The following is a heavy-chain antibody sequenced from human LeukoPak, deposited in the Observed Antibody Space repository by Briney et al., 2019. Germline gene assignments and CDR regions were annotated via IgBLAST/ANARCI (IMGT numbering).Heavy chain of an antibody. D-gene: IGHD1-14*01. Sequence: SGGSLRLSCAASGFTIDDYAMHWVRQTPGKGLECVSLISEDGGDTWYADSVKGRFTISRDNSKNSLYLQMNSLRAEDTAFYYCAKDKTRGPGDYWGQGTLVTVSS. J-gene: IGHJ4*02. CDR3: AKDKTRGPGDY. V-gene: IGHV3-43*02. CDR1: GFTIDDYA. CDR2: ISEDGGDT.